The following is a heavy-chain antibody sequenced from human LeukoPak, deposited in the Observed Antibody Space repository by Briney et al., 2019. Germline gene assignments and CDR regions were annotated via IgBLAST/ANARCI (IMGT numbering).Heavy chain of an antibody. CDR2: ISWNSGSI. V-gene: IGHV3-9*01. CDR3: AKDRGAEQWQVRGLDY. Sequence: PGRSLRLSCAASGFTFDDYAMHWVRQAPGKGLEWVSGISWNSGSIGYADSVKGRFTISRDNAKNSLYLQMNSLRAEDTALYYCAKDRGAEQWQVRGLDYWGQGTLVTVSS. J-gene: IGHJ4*02. CDR1: GFTFDDYA. D-gene: IGHD6-19*01.